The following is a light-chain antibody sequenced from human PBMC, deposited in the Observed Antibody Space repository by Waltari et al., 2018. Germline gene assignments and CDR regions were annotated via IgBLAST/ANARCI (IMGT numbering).Light chain of an antibody. V-gene: IGLV2-14*01. J-gene: IGLJ2*01. Sequence: QSALTQPASVSGSPGQSITISCTGTNSDVGAYDYVSWYQHHPGKAPKLIIYEVTNRPSGVSNRVSGSKPDNTASLTISGLQAEDEAEYYCCSCSYTPTTTVIFGGGTKLTVL. CDR2: EVT. CDR3: CSCSYTPTTTVI. CDR1: NSDVGAYDY.